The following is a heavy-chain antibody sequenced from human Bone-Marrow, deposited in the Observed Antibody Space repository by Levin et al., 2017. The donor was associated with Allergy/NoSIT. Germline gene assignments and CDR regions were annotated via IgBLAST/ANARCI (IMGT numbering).Heavy chain of an antibody. D-gene: IGHD2-15*01. CDR1: GFTFSNYD. CDR2: ISSGSSTI. V-gene: IGHV3-48*02. Sequence: GGSLRLSCVASGFTFSNYDMNWVRQAPGKGLEWVSYISSGSSTIYYADSVKGRFTISRDNAKNSLFLQMNSLRDEDTALYYCARDQCSGGSCYLWFDPWGQGTLVTVSS. J-gene: IGHJ5*02. CDR3: ARDQCSGGSCYLWFDP.